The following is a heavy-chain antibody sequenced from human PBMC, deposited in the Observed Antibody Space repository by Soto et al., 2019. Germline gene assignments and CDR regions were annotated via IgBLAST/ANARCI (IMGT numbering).Heavy chain of an antibody. CDR3: AKGGAAAGAAFDY. Sequence: QVPLVESGGGVVQPGRSLRLSCAASGFTFSSYGMHWVRQAPGKGLEWVAVISYDGSNKYYADSVKGRFTISRDNSKNTLYLQMNSLRAEDTAVYYCAKGGAAAGAAFDYWGQGTLVTVSS. CDR1: GFTFSSYG. D-gene: IGHD6-13*01. V-gene: IGHV3-30*18. CDR2: ISYDGSNK. J-gene: IGHJ4*02.